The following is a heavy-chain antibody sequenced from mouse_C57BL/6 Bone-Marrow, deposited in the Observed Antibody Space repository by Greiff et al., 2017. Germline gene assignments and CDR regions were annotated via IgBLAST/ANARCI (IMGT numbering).Heavy chain of an antibody. D-gene: IGHD1-1*01. CDR2: INPNYGTT. J-gene: IGHJ2*01. Sequence: VQLQQSGPELVKPGASVKISCKASGYSFTDYNMNWVKQSPGKSLEWIGVINPNYGTTSYNQKFKGKATLTVDQASSTAYMQLNSLTSEDSAVYYCARDTTVRGPYYFDYWGQGTTLTVSS. CDR1: GYSFTDYN. CDR3: ARDTTVRGPYYFDY. V-gene: IGHV1-39*01.